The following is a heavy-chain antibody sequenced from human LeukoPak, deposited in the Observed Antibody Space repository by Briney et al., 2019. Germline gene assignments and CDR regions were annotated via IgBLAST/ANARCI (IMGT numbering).Heavy chain of an antibody. CDR2: INHSGST. CDR3: ARGLRFLETYYMDV. J-gene: IGHJ6*03. Sequence: SETLSLTCAVYGGSFSGYYWSWIRQPPGKGLEWIGEINHSGSTNYNPSLKSRVTISVDTSKNQFSLKLSSVTAADTAVYYCARGLRFLETYYMDVWGKGTTVTVSS. V-gene: IGHV4-34*01. CDR1: GGSFSGYY. D-gene: IGHD3-3*01.